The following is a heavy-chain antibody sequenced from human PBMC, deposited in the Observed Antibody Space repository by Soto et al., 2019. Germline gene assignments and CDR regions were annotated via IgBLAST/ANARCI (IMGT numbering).Heavy chain of an antibody. J-gene: IGHJ4*02. D-gene: IGHD4-17*01. CDR2: INHSGST. CDR3: ARRKTTVTL. V-gene: IGHV4-34*01. Sequence: SETLSLTCAVYGGSFSGYYWSWIRQPPGKGLEWIGEINHSGSTNYNPSLKSRVTISVDTSKNQFSLKLSSVTAADTAVYYCARRKTTVTLWGQGTLVTVSS. CDR1: GGSFSGYY.